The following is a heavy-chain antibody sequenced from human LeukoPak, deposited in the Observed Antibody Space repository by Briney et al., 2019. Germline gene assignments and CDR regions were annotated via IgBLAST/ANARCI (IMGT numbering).Heavy chain of an antibody. CDR2: IYYSGST. V-gene: IGHV4-39*07. Sequence: SETLSLTCTVSGGSISSSSYYWGWIRQPPGKGLEWIGSIYYSGSTDYNPSLKSRVTISVDTSKNQFSLKLSSVTAADTAVYYCARSSAGDDWYFDLWGRGTLVTVSS. CDR1: GGSISSSSYY. J-gene: IGHJ2*01. D-gene: IGHD2-21*02. CDR3: ARSSAGDDWYFDL.